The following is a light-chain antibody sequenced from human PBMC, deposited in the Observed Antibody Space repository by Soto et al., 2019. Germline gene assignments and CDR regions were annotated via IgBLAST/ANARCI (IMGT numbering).Light chain of an antibody. CDR3: CSYAGRSHYV. Sequence: QSVLTQPASVSGSPGQSITISCTGVSSDVGSCDLVSWYQQHPDKAPQLMIYGVTKRPSGVSNRFSGSKSGNTASLTISGLQTEDEADYYCCSYAGRSHYVFGTGTKVTVL. CDR2: GVT. J-gene: IGLJ1*01. CDR1: SSDVGSCDL. V-gene: IGLV2-23*02.